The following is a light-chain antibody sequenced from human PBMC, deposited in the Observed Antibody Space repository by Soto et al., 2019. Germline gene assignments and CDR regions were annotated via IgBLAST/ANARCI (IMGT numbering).Light chain of an antibody. CDR1: QSISSW. CDR2: KAS. Sequence: DIQMTQSPSTLSASVGDRVTITCRASQSISSWLAWYQQKPGKAPKLLIYKASSLESGVPSSFSGSGSGTEFALTISSLQPDEFATYYCQQFNNYPWTFGQGTRVEIK. V-gene: IGKV1-5*03. J-gene: IGKJ1*01. CDR3: QQFNNYPWT.